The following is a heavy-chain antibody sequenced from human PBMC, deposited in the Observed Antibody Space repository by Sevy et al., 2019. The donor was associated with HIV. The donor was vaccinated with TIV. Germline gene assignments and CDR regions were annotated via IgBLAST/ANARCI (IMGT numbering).Heavy chain of an antibody. CDR3: AREGCTIPHDY. J-gene: IGHJ4*02. D-gene: IGHD2-2*02. CDR1: GFNFNIYS. Sequence: GGSLRLSCVASGFNFNIYSFSWVRQAPGKGLEWVSTLSFGCGRINYAGSVKGRFTISRDDSKKTLYLEMHSLRVEDTAVYYCAREGCTIPHDYWGQGTLVTVSS. CDR2: LSFGCGRI. V-gene: IGHV3-23*01.